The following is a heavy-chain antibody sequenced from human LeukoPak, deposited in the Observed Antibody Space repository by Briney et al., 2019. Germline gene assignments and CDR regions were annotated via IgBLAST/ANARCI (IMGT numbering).Heavy chain of an antibody. Sequence: GGSLRLSCAASGFTFSSYAMSWVRQAPGKGLEWVSAISGSGGSTYYADSVKGRFTISRDNSKNTLYLQMNSLRAEDTAVYYCAKGGTMVQGVILSHPPDYWGQGTLVTASS. CDR1: GFTFSSYA. CDR3: AKGGTMVQGVILSHPPDY. V-gene: IGHV3-23*01. J-gene: IGHJ4*02. D-gene: IGHD3-10*01. CDR2: ISGSGGST.